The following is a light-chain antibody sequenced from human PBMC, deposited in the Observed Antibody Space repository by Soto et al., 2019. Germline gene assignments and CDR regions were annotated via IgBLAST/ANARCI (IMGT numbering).Light chain of an antibody. CDR2: AAS. V-gene: IGKV1-39*01. Sequence: DIQMTQSPSSLSASVGDRVTITCRASQSISSYLNWYQQKPGKAPNLLIYAASSLQSGVPSRFSGSGSRTDFTITISSLQPEDFATYYCKQSYSTPQTFGQGTKVEIK. CDR3: KQSYSTPQT. CDR1: QSISSY. J-gene: IGKJ1*01.